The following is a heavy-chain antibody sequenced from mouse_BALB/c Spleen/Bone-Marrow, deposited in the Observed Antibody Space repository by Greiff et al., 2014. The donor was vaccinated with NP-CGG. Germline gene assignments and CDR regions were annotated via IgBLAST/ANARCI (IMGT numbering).Heavy chain of an antibody. Sequence: VQLKESGGDLVKPGGSLKLSYAASGFTFSDFYMFWFRQTPEKRLEWVATISDGGTYTYYPDSVKGRFTISRDNAKNNLYLQMSSLKSEDTAMYYCARSGERYGAMDYWGQGTSVTVSS. CDR1: GFTFSDFY. CDR2: ISDGGTYT. D-gene: IGHD1-1*02. V-gene: IGHV5-4*02. CDR3: ARSGERYGAMDY. J-gene: IGHJ4*01.